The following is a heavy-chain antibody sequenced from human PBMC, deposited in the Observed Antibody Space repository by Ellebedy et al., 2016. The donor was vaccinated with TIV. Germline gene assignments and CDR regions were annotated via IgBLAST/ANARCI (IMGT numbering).Heavy chain of an antibody. CDR1: GATFSDDF. CDR2: INRSGTA. Sequence: SETLSLTXAVFGATFSDDFRSWIRQPPGKGLEWIGEINRSGTASYNPSLKGRVTIAADPSKKQFSLELRDVTAADTAVYYCAKGLPFKSWGQGMLVTVSS. J-gene: IGHJ4*02. CDR3: AKGLPFKS. V-gene: IGHV4-34*01. D-gene: IGHD2/OR15-2a*01.